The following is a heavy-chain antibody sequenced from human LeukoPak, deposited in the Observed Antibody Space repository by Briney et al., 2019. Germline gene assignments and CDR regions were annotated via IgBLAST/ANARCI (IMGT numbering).Heavy chain of an antibody. Sequence: SETLSLTCAVYGGSFSGYYWSWIRQTPGKGLEWIGEINHSGSTNYNPSLKSRVTISVDTSKNQFSLKLSSVTAADTAVYYCARGLKYYYDSSGYSTPWAQGPLLTVSS. D-gene: IGHD3-22*01. J-gene: IGHJ5*02. CDR3: ARGLKYYYDSSGYSTP. V-gene: IGHV4-34*01. CDR2: INHSGST. CDR1: GGSFSGYY.